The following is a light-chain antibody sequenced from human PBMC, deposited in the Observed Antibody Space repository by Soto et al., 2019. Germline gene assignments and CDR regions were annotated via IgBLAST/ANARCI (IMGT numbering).Light chain of an antibody. Sequence: QSVLTQPASVSGSPGQSITFSCTGTSSDVGGYNFVSWYQQHPGKAPKLMIYEVSNRPSGVSNRFSGSKSGNTASLTISGLQAEDEADYYCSSYTTNATLVFGGGTKLTVL. J-gene: IGLJ2*01. V-gene: IGLV2-14*01. CDR1: SSDVGGYNF. CDR2: EVS. CDR3: SSYTTNATLV.